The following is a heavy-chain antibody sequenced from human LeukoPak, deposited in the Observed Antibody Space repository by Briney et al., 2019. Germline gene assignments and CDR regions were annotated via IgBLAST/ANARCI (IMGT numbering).Heavy chain of an antibody. CDR3: ARGSRAMRTLFDY. V-gene: IGHV3-21*01. CDR1: GFTFSSYS. Sequence: NPGGSLRLSCAASGFTFSSYSMNWVRQAPGKGLEWVSSISSSSSYIYYADSVKGRFTISRDNSKNTLYLQMGSLRAEDMAVYYCARGSRAMRTLFDYWGQGTLVTVSS. J-gene: IGHJ4*02. D-gene: IGHD3-10*01. CDR2: ISSSSSYI.